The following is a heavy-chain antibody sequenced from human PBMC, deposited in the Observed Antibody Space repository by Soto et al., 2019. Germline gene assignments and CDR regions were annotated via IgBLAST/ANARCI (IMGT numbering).Heavy chain of an antibody. CDR1: GGSLSDNY. Sequence: QEQLQQWGAGLLKPSETLSLTCAVYGGSLSDNYWNWVRQPPGKGLESIGEINHSGNTNYNPSLTSRVTMSLDTSKNRCTLKLNYVTDADTAVYNCERGRRELGYWGQEALVSISS. CDR2: INHSGNT. V-gene: IGHV4-34*01. J-gene: IGHJ4*02. D-gene: IGHD3-10*01. CDR3: ERGRRELGY.